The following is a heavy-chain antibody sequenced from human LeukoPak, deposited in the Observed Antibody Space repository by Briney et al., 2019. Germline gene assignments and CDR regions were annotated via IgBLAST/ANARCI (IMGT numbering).Heavy chain of an antibody. D-gene: IGHD2-2*01. CDR3: AREGPADTKYYFDY. V-gene: IGHV1-46*01. J-gene: IGHJ4*02. CDR2: MYPSGGST. Sequence: GASVKVSCKASGFTFTNYYVHGVRQAPGQGLEWMGIMYPSGGSTRSAQKFQGRVTMTSDTSTSTVYMELSSLRSEDSAVYYCAREGPADTKYYFDYWGQGTLVTVS. CDR1: GFTFTNYY.